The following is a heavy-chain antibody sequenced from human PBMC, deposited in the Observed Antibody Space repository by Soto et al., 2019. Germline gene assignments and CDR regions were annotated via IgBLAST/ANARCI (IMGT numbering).Heavy chain of an antibody. CDR3: ARHDTVGGPRGAFDI. D-gene: IGHD1-26*01. CDR1: GYSFTSYW. Sequence: EVQLVQSGAEVKKPGESLRISCKGSGYSFTSYWISWVRQMPGKGLEWMGRIDPSDSYTNYSPSFQGHVTISADKSISTAYLQGSSLKASDTAMYYGARHDTVGGPRGAFDIWGQGTMVTVSS. V-gene: IGHV5-10-1*03. CDR2: IDPSDSYT. J-gene: IGHJ3*02.